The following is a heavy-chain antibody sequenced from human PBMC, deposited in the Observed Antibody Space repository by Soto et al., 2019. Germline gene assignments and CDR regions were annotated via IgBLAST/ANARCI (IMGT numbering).Heavy chain of an antibody. J-gene: IGHJ4*02. CDR3: AREREMITIFGVVPPEMLHFDY. D-gene: IGHD3-3*01. CDR2: IYHSGST. Sequence: SLTCAVSGYSISSGYYWGWIRQPPGKGLEWIGSIYHSGSTYYNPSLKSRVTISVDTSKNQFSLKLSSVTAADTAVYYCAREREMITIFGVVPPEMLHFDYWGQGTLVTVSS. CDR1: GYSISSGYY. V-gene: IGHV4-38-2*02.